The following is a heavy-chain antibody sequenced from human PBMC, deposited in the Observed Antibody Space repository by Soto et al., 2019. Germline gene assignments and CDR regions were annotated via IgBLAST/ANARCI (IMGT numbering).Heavy chain of an antibody. D-gene: IGHD3-10*01. V-gene: IGHV1-24*01. J-gene: IGHJ4*02. CDR1: GYTLTELS. Sequence: ASVKVSCKVSGYTLTELSMHWVRQAPGKGLEWMGGFDPEDGETIYAQKFQGRVTMTEDTSTDTAYMELSSLRSEDTAVYYCATSYGSGSRLIFDDSGQGTLVTVSS. CDR2: FDPEDGET. CDR3: ATSYGSGSRLIFDD.